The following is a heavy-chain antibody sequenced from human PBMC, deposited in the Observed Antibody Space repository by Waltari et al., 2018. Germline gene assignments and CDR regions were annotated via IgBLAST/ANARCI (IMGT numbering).Heavy chain of an antibody. CDR2: IYYRGRT. J-gene: IGHJ4*02. D-gene: IGHD3-10*01. CDR1: GGSISSHY. CDR3: ARRGSEWFRDVIFDY. Sequence: QVQLQESGPGLVKPSETLSLTCTVSGGSISSHYWSWIRQPPGKGLEWIGYIYYRGRTNHHPSLESRVTISVDTSKNQFSLKLSSVTAADTAVYYWARRGSEWFRDVIFDYWGQGTLVTVSS. V-gene: IGHV4-59*11.